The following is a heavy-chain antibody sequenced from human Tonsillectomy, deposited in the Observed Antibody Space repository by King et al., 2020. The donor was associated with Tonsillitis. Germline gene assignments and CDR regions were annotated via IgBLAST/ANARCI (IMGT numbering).Heavy chain of an antibody. D-gene: IGHD4-23*01. CDR1: GFTFRSYG. V-gene: IGHV3-30*02. J-gene: IGHJ4*02. CDR2: IRYDGSDK. Sequence: VQLVESGGGVIQPGGSLRLSCAASGFTFRSYGMHWVRQAPGKGLEWVAFIRYDGSDKYYADSVKGRFTISRDNSKNTLFLQMNSLRAEDTAVYYCAKRDYYISNSGGAGFDYWGQGTLVTVSS. CDR3: AKRDYYISNSGGAGFDY.